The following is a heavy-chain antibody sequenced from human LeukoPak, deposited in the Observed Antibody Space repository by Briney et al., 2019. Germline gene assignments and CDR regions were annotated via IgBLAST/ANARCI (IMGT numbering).Heavy chain of an antibody. CDR2: ISAYNGNT. V-gene: IGHV1-18*01. J-gene: IGHJ4*02. D-gene: IGHD6-13*01. Sequence: GASVKVSCKASGYTFTSYGISWVRQAPGQGLEWMGWISAYNGNTNYAQKLRGRVTMTTDTSTSTAYMELRSLRSDDTAVYYCARDRRAIATAGEYYFDYWGQGILVTVSS. CDR1: GYTFTSYG. CDR3: ARDRRAIATAGEYYFDY.